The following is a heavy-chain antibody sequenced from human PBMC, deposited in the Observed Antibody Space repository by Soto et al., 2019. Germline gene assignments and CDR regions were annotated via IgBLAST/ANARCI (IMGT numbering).Heavy chain of an antibody. J-gene: IGHJ1*01. D-gene: IGHD6-19*01. Sequence: VQLVQSGADVKKPGSSVKVSCKAYGDTFSSYTINWVRQAPGQGLEWMGRLIPLLDLANYTQKFQGRVTITADKSTNTAYMELANLTSEDTAVYYCAGLGSGWQSEYFDNWGQGTLVTVSS. CDR1: GDTFSSYT. CDR3: AGLGSGWQSEYFDN. CDR2: LIPLLDLA. V-gene: IGHV1-69*02.